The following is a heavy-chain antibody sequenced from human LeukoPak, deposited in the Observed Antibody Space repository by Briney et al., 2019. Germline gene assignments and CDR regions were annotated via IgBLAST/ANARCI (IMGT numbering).Heavy chain of an antibody. V-gene: IGHV1-18*01. CDR2: ITPFNGNR. CDR3: ARDDCSGGTCSVAFDF. CDR1: GYTFKNYG. Sequence: ASVKVSCKASGYTFKNYGISWVRLAPGVGLEWLGWITPFNGNRIYAWKFQDRVTMNTDTSTNTADLELRGLTSDDTAIYYCARDDCSGGTCSVAFDFWGQGTHVTVSS. D-gene: IGHD2-15*01. J-gene: IGHJ4*02.